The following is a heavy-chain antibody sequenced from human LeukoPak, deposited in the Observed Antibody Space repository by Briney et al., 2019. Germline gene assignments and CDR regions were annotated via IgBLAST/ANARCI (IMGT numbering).Heavy chain of an antibody. CDR1: GFTFSSYS. CDR3: ARGDYYYGSGSYYNPYYFDY. CDR2: ISSSSSYI. D-gene: IGHD3-10*01. Sequence: PGGSLRLSCAASGFTFSSYSMNWVRQAPGKGLEWVSSISSSSSYIYYADSVKGRFTISRDNAKNSLYLQMNSLRAEDTAVYYCARGDYYYGSGSYYNPYYFDYWGQGTLVTVSS. V-gene: IGHV3-21*01. J-gene: IGHJ4*02.